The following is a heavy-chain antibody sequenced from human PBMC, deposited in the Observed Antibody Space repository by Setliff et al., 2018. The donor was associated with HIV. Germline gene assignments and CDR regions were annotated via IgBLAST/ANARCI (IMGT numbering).Heavy chain of an antibody. Sequence: GASVKVSCKASGYTFTNYDINWVRQSPGQGLEWLGWMNPNSGRAGSAQMFQGRLTMTRDTSTSTAYMELSSLTSDDTAVYYCARGDYGSGSYYPYYFYYGMDVWGQGTTVTVSS. V-gene: IGHV1-8*02. CDR2: MNPNSGRA. D-gene: IGHD3-10*01. CDR3: ARGDYGSGSYYPYYFYYGMDV. CDR1: GYTFTNYD. J-gene: IGHJ6*02.